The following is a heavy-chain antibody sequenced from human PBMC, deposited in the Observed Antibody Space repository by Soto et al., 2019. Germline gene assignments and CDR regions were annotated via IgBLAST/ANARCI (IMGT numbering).Heavy chain of an antibody. V-gene: IGHV3-33*01. CDR3: ARVLRPHCSGGSCYSSAFDI. Sequence: GGSLRLSCAASGFTFSSYGMHWVRQAPGKGLEWVAVIWYDGSNKYYADSVKGRFTISRDNSKNTLYLQMNSLRAEDTAVYYCARVLRPHCSGGSCYSSAFDIWGQGTMVTVSS. CDR2: IWYDGSNK. CDR1: GFTFSSYG. D-gene: IGHD2-15*01. J-gene: IGHJ3*02.